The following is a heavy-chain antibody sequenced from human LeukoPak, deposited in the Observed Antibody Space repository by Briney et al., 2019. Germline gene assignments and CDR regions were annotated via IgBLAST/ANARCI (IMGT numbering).Heavy chain of an antibody. V-gene: IGHV4-59*01. D-gene: IGHD3-10*01. Sequence: PSETLSLTCTVSGGSISSYYWSWIWQPPGKGLEWIGYIYYSGSTNYNPSLKSRVTISVDTSKNQFSLKLSSVTAADTAVYYCARLSGVLLWFGELQAFDYWGQGTLVTVSS. CDR3: ARLSGVLLWFGELQAFDY. J-gene: IGHJ4*02. CDR2: IYYSGST. CDR1: GGSISSYY.